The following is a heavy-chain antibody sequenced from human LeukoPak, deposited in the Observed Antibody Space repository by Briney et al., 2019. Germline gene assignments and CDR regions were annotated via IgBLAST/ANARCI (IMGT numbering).Heavy chain of an antibody. D-gene: IGHD1-1*01. J-gene: IGHJ5*02. CDR3: AREDWNARGWFDP. CDR1: GGTFSSYA. CDR2: IIPIFGTA. V-gene: IGHV1-69*13. Sequence: ASVKVSCKASGGTFSSYAISWVRQAPGQGLEWMGGIIPIFGTANYAQKFQGRVTITADESTSTAYMELSSLRSEDTAVYYCAREDWNARGWFDPWGRGTLVTVSS.